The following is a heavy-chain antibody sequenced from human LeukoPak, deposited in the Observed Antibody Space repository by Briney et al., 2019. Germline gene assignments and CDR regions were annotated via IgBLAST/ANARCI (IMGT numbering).Heavy chain of an antibody. J-gene: IGHJ4*02. Sequence: GGSPRLSCAAPGFTFSSYSMNWVRQAPGKGLEWVSYISSSSSTIYYADSVKGRLTISRDNAKNSLYLQMNSLRAEDTAVYYCARGTPGYCSGGSCYPSWGQGTLVTVSS. CDR2: ISSSSSTI. D-gene: IGHD2-15*01. CDR3: ARGTPGYCSGGSCYPS. CDR1: GFTFSSYS. V-gene: IGHV3-48*01.